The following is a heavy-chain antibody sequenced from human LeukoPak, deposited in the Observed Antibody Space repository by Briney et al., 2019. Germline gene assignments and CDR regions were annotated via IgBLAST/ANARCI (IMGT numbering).Heavy chain of an antibody. CDR1: GYTFTGYY. Sequence: EASVKVSCKASGYTFTGYYMHWVRQAPGQGLEWMGWINPNSGGTNYAQKFQGRVTMTRDTSISTAYMELSRLRSDDTAVHYCARAVYCSSTSCYTGPGPQRLFDYWGQGTLVTVSS. V-gene: IGHV1-2*02. J-gene: IGHJ4*02. CDR3: ARAVYCSSTSCYTGPGPQRLFDY. CDR2: INPNSGGT. D-gene: IGHD2-2*02.